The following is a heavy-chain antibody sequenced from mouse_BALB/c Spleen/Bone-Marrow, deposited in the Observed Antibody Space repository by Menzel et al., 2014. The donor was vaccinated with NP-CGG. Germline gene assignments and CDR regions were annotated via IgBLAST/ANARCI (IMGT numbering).Heavy chain of an antibody. CDR2: IWAGGST. CDR3: ARDWLRRAMDY. V-gene: IGHV2-9*02. CDR1: GFSLTSYG. Sequence: QVQLQQSGPGLVAPSQSLSITCTVSGFSLTSYGVHWVRQPPGKGLEWLGVIWAGGSTNYNSAPMSRLSISKDNSKSQVFLKMNSLQTDDTAMYYCARDWLRRAMDYWGQGTSVTVSS. D-gene: IGHD2-2*01. J-gene: IGHJ4*01.